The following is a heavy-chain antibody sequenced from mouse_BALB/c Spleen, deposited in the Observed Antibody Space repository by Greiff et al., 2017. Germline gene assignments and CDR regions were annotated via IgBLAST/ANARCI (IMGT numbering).Heavy chain of an antibody. CDR3: ARSGYYYGSSDYFDY. CDR2: ISSGSSTI. V-gene: IGHV5-17*02. Sequence: DVKLVESGGGLVQPGGSRKLSCAASGFTFSSFGMHWVRQAPEKGLEWVAYISSGSSTIYYADTVKGRFTISRDNPKNTLFLQMTSLRSEDTAMYYCARSGYYYGSSDYFDYWGQGTTLTVSS. J-gene: IGHJ2*01. D-gene: IGHD1-1*01. CDR1: GFTFSSFG.